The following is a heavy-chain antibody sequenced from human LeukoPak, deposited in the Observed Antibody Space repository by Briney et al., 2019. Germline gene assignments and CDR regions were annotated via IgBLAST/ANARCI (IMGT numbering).Heavy chain of an antibody. J-gene: IGHJ5*02. D-gene: IGHD4-11*01. V-gene: IGHV4-39*07. CDR3: ARETTGDFPFDP. CDR2: IYYSGST. Sequence: SETLSLTCTVSGGSISSSSYYWGWIRQPPGKGLEWIGSIYYSGSTNYNPSLKSRVTMSVDTSKNQFSLKLSSVTAADTAVYYCARETTGDFPFDPWGQGTLVTVSS. CDR1: GGSISSSSYY.